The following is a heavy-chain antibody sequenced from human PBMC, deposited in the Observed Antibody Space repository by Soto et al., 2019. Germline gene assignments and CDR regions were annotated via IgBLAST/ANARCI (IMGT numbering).Heavy chain of an antibody. CDR2: IIPIFGTA. D-gene: IGHD2-15*01. J-gene: IGHJ6*02. CDR3: ARDPGYCSGGSCYWSYYYGMDV. V-gene: IGHV1-69*13. Sequence: SVKVSCKASGGTFSSYAISWVRQAPGQGLEWMGGIIPIFGTANYAQKFQGRVTITADESTSTAYMELSSLRSEDTAVYYCARDPGYCSGGSCYWSYYYGMDVWGQGTTVTVSS. CDR1: GGTFSSYA.